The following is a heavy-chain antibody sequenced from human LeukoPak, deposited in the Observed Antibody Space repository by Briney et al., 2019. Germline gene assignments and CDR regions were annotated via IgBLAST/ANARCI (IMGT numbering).Heavy chain of an antibody. J-gene: IGHJ3*02. CDR3: ARALTSGYYPHDAFDI. D-gene: IGHD3-22*01. CDR1: GYSIGSDCY. CDR2: IYRSGST. Sequence: PSETLSLTCAVSGYSIGSDCYWGWIRLPPGEGLEWIGSIYRSGSTYYNPSLKSRVTISVDTSKNQFSLKLSSVTAADTAVYYCARALTSGYYPHDAFDIWGQGTMVTASS. V-gene: IGHV4-38-2*01.